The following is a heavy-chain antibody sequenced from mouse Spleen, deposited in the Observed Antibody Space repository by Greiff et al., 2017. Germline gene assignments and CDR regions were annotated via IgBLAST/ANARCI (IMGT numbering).Heavy chain of an antibody. V-gene: IGHV6-3*01. D-gene: IGHD2-10*02. J-gene: IGHJ3*01. CDR1: GFTFSNYW. Sequence: EVKVEESGGGLVQPGGSMKLSCVASGFTFSNYWMNWVRQSPEKGLEWVAQIRLKSDNYATHYAESVKGRFTISRDDSKSSVYLQMNNLRAEDTGIYYCTGRVWPFAYWGQGTLVTVSA. CDR3: TGRVWPFAY. CDR2: IRLKSDNYAT.